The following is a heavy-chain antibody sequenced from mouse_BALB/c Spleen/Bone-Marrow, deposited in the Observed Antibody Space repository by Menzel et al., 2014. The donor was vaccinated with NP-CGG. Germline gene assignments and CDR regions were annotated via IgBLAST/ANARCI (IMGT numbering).Heavy chain of an antibody. CDR2: IDPANGNA. V-gene: IGHV14-3*02. Sequence: EVQLHQSGAELVKPGASVKLSCTASGFNIKDTYMHWVKQRPEQGLEWIGRIDPANGNAKYDPKFQGKATITAGTSSNTAYLKLSSLTSEDTAVYYCARYRLGTYFDFWGQGTTLTVSS. J-gene: IGHJ2*01. CDR3: ARYRLGTYFDF. CDR1: GFNIKDTY. D-gene: IGHD2-14*01.